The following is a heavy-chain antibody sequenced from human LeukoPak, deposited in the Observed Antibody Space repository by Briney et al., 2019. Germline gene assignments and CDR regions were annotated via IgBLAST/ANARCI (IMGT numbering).Heavy chain of an antibody. CDR1: GYTFTSYY. CDR2: INPSGGSS. Sequence: ATLKVSCKASGYTFTSYYMHWARQAPGQGLEWMGIINPSGGSSSYAQKFQGRVTMTRDTSTSTVYMELSSLRSEDTAVYYCARDFHYDSSLDYWGQGTLVTVSS. D-gene: IGHD3-22*01. V-gene: IGHV1-46*01. CDR3: ARDFHYDSSLDY. J-gene: IGHJ4*02.